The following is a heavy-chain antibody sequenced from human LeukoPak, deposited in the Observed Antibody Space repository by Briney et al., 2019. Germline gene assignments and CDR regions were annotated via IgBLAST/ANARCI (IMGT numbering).Heavy chain of an antibody. CDR2: IYYSGST. CDR3: ASSIVATTPAY. J-gene: IGHJ4*02. Sequence: SETLSLTCTVSGGSISSGDYYWSWIRQPPGKGLVWIGYIYYSGSTYYNPSLKSRVTISVDTSKNQFSLKLSSVTAADTAVYYCASSIVATTPAYWGQGTLVTVSS. D-gene: IGHD5-12*01. V-gene: IGHV4-30-4*01. CDR1: GGSISSGDYY.